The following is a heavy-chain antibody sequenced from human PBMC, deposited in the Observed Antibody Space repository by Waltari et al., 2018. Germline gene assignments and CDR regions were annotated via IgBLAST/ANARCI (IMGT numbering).Heavy chain of an antibody. J-gene: IGHJ4*02. CDR1: GGSISSRSYY. CDR2: IYTSGST. V-gene: IGHV4-61*09. D-gene: IGHD6-19*01. Sequence: QVQLQESGPGLVKPSQTLSLTCTVSGGSISSRSYYWSWIRQPAGKGLEWIGYIYTSGSTNYNPSLKSRVTISVDTSKNQFSLKLSSVTAADTAVYYCARLSGWYVPQFDYWGQGTLVTVSS. CDR3: ARLSGWYVPQFDY.